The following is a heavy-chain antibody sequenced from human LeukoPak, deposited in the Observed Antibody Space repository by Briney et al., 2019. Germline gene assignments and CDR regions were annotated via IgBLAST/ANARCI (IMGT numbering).Heavy chain of an antibody. V-gene: IGHV1-2*02. D-gene: IGHD3-22*01. Sequence: ASVKVSCKASGGTFSSYAISWVRQAPGQGLEWMGWINPNSGGTNYAQKFQGRVTMTRDTSISTAYMELSRLRSDDTAVYYCVHYYDSSGYNDYWGQGTLVTVSS. J-gene: IGHJ4*02. CDR1: GGTFSSYA. CDR2: INPNSGGT. CDR3: VHYYDSSGYNDY.